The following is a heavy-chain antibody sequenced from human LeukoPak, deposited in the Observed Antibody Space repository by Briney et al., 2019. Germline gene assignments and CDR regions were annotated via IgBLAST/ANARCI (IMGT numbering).Heavy chain of an antibody. CDR1: GGSISSYY. V-gene: IGHV4-4*07. CDR2: IYTSGST. CDR3: ARAFSVLKAALGGAFDI. J-gene: IGHJ3*02. Sequence: SETLSLTCTVSGGSISSYYWGWIRQPAGKGLEWIGRIYTSGSTNYNPSLKNRLTMSVDTSKNQFSLKLSSVTAADTAVYYCARAFSVLKAALGGAFDIWGQGTMVTVSS. D-gene: IGHD6-13*01.